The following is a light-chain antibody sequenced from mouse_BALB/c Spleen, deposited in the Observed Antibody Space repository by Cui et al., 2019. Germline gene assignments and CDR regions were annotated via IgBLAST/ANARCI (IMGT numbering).Light chain of an antibody. Sequence: VLTQSPPLMSARPGEKVTMTCSASSSVSYMYWYQQKPRSSPKPWIYLTSNLASGVPARFSGSGSGTSYSLTISSMEAEDAATYYCQQWSSNPPTFGAGTKLELK. V-gene: IGKV4-68*01. J-gene: IGKJ5*01. CDR2: LTS. CDR3: QQWSSNPPT. CDR1: SSVSY.